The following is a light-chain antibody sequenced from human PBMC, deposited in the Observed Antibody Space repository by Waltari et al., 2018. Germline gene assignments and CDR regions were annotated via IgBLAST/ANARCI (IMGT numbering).Light chain of an antibody. Sequence: ETVLTQSPATLSLSPGERATLSCRASEDVSIYLAWYQQKPGQAPRLLIYDASNRATGIPTRFSGSGSGTDFTLTISSLEPEDFALYYCQQRRNWPPLTCGGGTKVE. V-gene: IGKV3-11*01. CDR1: EDVSIY. CDR2: DAS. J-gene: IGKJ4*01. CDR3: QQRRNWPPLT.